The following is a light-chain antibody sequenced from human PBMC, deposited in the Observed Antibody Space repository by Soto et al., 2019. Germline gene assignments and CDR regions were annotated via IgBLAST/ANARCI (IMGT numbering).Light chain of an antibody. CDR1: QSISDT. J-gene: IGKJ1*01. V-gene: IGKV3-20*01. CDR2: GAS. Sequence: EIVMTQSPATLSVSAGDRATLSCRASQSISDTLAWYQQKPGQAPRLLIYGASSRATGIPDRFSGSGSGTDFTLTISRLEPEDFAVYYCQQYGSSSWTFGQGTKVDIK. CDR3: QQYGSSSWT.